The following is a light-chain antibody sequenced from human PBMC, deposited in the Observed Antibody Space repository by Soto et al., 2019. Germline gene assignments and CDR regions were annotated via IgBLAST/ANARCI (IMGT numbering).Light chain of an antibody. CDR2: YAS. J-gene: IGKJ4*01. CDR3: QQYYTWPVT. V-gene: IGKV3-15*01. CDR1: QSVTNT. Sequence: ILMTQSPATLSVSPGERVTLSCRASQSVTNTLAWYQHTPGQAPRLLISYASRGDTGIPARFSGSGSGTDFTLTINRLQSEDFEVYYCQQYYTWPVTFGGGTKVDIK.